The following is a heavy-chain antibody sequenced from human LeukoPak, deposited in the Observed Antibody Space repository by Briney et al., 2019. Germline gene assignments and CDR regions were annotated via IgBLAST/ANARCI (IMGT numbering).Heavy chain of an antibody. J-gene: IGHJ4*02. CDR3: AREGGPYRPLDY. CDR1: GGSISDTNW. V-gene: IGHV4-4*02. Sequence: PSETLSLTCGVSGGSISDTNWSSFFRPPPGKGLEWIGEVNLQGSTNYNPSLKSRVAISVDKSENHISLKLTSVTAADTAVYFCAREGGPYRPLDYSGQGTLVTVAS. CDR2: VNLQGST.